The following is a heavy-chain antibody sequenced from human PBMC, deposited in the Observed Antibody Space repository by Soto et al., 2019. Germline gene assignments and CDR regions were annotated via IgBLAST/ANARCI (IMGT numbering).Heavy chain of an antibody. J-gene: IGHJ4*02. CDR3: AHIVVAGLGYYFDY. CDR1: GFSLSSTRMA. CDR2: IYWDDDK. V-gene: IGHV2-5*02. D-gene: IGHD6-19*01. Sequence: QITLKESGPTLVKPTQTLTLTCTFSGFSLSSTRMAVGWIRQPPGKALEWLALIYWDDDKRYSPFLKSRLTITTDTSKHQVVLTMSTMDPVDTARYYCAHIVVAGLGYYFDYWGQGTLVTVSS.